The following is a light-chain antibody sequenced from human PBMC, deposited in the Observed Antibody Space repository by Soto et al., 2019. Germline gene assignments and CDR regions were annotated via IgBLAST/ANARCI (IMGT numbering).Light chain of an antibody. V-gene: IGKV1-5*01. CDR2: DAS. J-gene: IGKJ1*01. CDR3: HQYNSYSA. CDR1: QSISSW. Sequence: DIQMTQSPSTLSASVGDRVTITCRASQSISSWLAWYQQKPGKAPKLLIYDASSLQSGVPSRFSGSGSGTEFTLTISSPQPDDFATYYCHQYNSYSAFGQGTKVDIK.